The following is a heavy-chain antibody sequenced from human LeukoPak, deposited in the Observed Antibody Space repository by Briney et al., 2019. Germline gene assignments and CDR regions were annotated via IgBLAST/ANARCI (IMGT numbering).Heavy chain of an antibody. V-gene: IGHV4-59*01. D-gene: IGHD6-19*01. Sequence: SETLSLTCTVSGGSISSYYWSWIRQPPGKGLEWIGYIYYSGSTNYNPSLKSRVTISVDTSKNQFSLKLSSVTAADTAVYYCARDGTSSGGYWYFDLWGRGTLVTVSS. J-gene: IGHJ2*01. CDR1: GGSISSYY. CDR3: ARDGTSSGGYWYFDL. CDR2: IYYSGST.